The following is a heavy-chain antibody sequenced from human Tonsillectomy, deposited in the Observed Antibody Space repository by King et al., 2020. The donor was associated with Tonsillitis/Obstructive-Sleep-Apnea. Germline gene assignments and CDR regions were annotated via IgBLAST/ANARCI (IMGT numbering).Heavy chain of an antibody. J-gene: IGHJ6*03. Sequence: QLVQSGAEVKKPGSSVKVSCKASGGTFSTSGFSWVRQAPGQGLEWMGRIAPILGITDYSQKFQGLLTITADKSTDTLYMDLSSLRSEETAVYFCARSPFSRERGSPPIAHYYMDVWGEGTAVTVSS. V-gene: IGHV1-69*09. D-gene: IGHD2-15*01. CDR2: IAPILGIT. CDR1: GGTFSTSG. CDR3: ARSPFSRERGSPPIAHYYMDV.